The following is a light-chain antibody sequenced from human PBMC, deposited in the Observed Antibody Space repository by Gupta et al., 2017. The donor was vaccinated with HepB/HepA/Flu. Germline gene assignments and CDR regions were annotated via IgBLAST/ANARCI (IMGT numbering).Light chain of an antibody. CDR1: SSDIGRHNY. Sequence: QSVLTQPPSVSGSPGHSITISCTGSSSDIGRHNYVSWYQQYPGNAPKLILSEVTNRASGVSDRFFGSKSGNTASLTISGLQAEDEADYYCSAHASTDFFGSGTHVTVL. CDR2: EVT. J-gene: IGLJ1*01. CDR3: SAHASTDF. V-gene: IGLV2-14*01.